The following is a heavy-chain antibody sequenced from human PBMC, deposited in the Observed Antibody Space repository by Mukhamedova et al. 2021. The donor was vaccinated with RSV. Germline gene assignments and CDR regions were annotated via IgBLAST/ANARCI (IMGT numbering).Heavy chain of an antibody. J-gene: IGHJ4*02. Sequence: SYAMHWVRQAPGKGLEWVAVISYDGSNKYYADSVKGRFTISRDNSKNTLYLQMNSLRAEDTAVYYCASRGFGEGPFDYWGQGNL. CDR3: ASRGFGEGPFDY. CDR2: ISYDGSNK. V-gene: IGHV3-30*04. D-gene: IGHD3-10*01. CDR1: SYA.